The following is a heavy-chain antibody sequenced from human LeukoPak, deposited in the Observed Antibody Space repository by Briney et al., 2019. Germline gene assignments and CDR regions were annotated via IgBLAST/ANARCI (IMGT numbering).Heavy chain of an antibody. CDR2: IIPILGIA. CDR3: ARASQDYYGSGSYYRGGDAFDI. J-gene: IGHJ3*02. CDR1: VGTLSHYA. V-gene: IGHV1-69*04. D-gene: IGHD3-10*01. Sequence: GSSVKVSCKASVGTLSHYAISWVRQAPGHGLEWMGRIIPILGIANYAQKFQGRVTITADKSTSTAYMELSSLRSEDTAVYYCARASQDYYGSGSYYRGGDAFDIWGQGTMVTVSS.